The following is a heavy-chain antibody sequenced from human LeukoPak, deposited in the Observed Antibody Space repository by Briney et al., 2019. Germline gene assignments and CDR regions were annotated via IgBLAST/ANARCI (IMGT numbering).Heavy chain of an antibody. D-gene: IGHD3-16*01. CDR3: ARPKEITFGNPSWFDP. J-gene: IGHJ5*02. Sequence: SQTLSLTCTVSGGSISSGGYYWGWIRQYPGKGLEWIGYIYYSGSTYYNPSLKSRVTISVDTSKNQFSLKLSSVTAADTAVYYCARPKEITFGNPSWFDPWGQGTLVTVSS. V-gene: IGHV4-31*03. CDR1: GGSISSGGYY. CDR2: IYYSGST.